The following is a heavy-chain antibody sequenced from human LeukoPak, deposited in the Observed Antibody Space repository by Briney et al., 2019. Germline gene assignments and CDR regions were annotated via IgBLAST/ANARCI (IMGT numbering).Heavy chain of an antibody. CDR2: IYYTRIA. J-gene: IGHJ4*02. CDR1: GASISDYY. Sequence: SETLSLTCTVSGASISDYYWSWIRQPPGKGLEWIGYIYYTRIANYNPSLKSRLTMSVDTSKSQLSLRLSSVTAADTAVYYCLTVDTSMGVDYWGQGTLVTVSS. D-gene: IGHD5-18*01. V-gene: IGHV4-59*08. CDR3: LTVDTSMGVDY.